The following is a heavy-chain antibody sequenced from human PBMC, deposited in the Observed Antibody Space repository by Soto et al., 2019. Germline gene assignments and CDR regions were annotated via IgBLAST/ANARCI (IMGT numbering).Heavy chain of an antibody. V-gene: IGHV1-18*01. CDR3: ARGRISSSSIFDY. D-gene: IGHD6-6*01. CDR2: IIGYNGDT. J-gene: IGHJ4*02. CDR1: GYTFISYG. Sequence: QVQLVQSGAEVKKPGASVKVSCKASGYTFISYGISWVRQAPGQGLEWMGWIIGYNGDTNFAQKFQGRVTMNTDTSTNTAYMELKSLTSDDTAVYYCARGRISSSSIFDYWGQGTLVTVSS.